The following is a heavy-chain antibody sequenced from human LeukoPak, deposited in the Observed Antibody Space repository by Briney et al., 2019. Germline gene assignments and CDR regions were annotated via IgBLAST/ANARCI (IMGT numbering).Heavy chain of an antibody. V-gene: IGHV4-4*07. CDR1: GGSINSYY. Sequence: SETLSLTCTVSGGSINSYYWSWIRQPAGKGLEWIGRIYSSGSTNYNPSLKSRASMSVDTSKNQFSLKLTSVTAADTAVYYCARGGKATVVTMWGQGILVTVSS. J-gene: IGHJ4*02. CDR3: ARGGKATVVTM. D-gene: IGHD4-23*01. CDR2: IYSSGST.